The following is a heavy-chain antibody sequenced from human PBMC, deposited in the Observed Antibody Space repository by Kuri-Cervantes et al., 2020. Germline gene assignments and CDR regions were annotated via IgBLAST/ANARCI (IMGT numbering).Heavy chain of an antibody. CDR3: ARGGAGSTSWGGFDP. Sequence: SETLSLTCTVYGGSISSYYWSWIRQPPGKGLEWIGYIHYSGSTNYNPSLKSRVTISVDTSKDQFSLKLSSVTAADTAVYYCARGGAGSTSWGGFDPWGQGTLVTVSS. CDR2: IHYSGST. J-gene: IGHJ5*02. V-gene: IGHV4-59*01. CDR1: GGSISSYY. D-gene: IGHD2-2*01.